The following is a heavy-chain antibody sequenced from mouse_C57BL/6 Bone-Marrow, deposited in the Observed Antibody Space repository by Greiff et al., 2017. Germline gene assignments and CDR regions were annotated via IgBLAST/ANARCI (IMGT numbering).Heavy chain of an antibody. Sequence: EVQLQQSGPELVKPGASVKIPRKASGYTFTDYNMDWVKQSHGKSLEWIGDINPNNGGTIYNQKFKGKATLTVDKSSSTAYMELRSLTSEDTAVYDCARTDYGSPFAYWGQGTLVTVSA. V-gene: IGHV1-18*01. D-gene: IGHD1-1*01. CDR2: INPNNGGT. CDR3: ARTDYGSPFAY. CDR1: GYTFTDYN. J-gene: IGHJ3*01.